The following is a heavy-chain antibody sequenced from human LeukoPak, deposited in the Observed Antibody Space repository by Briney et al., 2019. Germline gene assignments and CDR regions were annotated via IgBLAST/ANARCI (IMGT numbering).Heavy chain of an antibody. J-gene: IGHJ4*02. CDR3: AREPAKGYSSGWYSLSPYYFDY. CDR2: IYYSGST. V-gene: IGHV4-39*02. CDR1: GGSINSYY. D-gene: IGHD6-19*01. Sequence: PSETLSLTCTVSGGSINSYYWGWIRQPPGKGLEWIGSIYYSGSTYYNPSLKSRVTISVDTSKNQFSLKLSSVTAADTAVYYCAREPAKGYSSGWYSLSPYYFDYWGQGTLVTVSS.